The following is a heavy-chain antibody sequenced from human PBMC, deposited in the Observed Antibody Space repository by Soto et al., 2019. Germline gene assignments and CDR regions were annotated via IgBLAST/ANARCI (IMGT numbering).Heavy chain of an antibody. V-gene: IGHV2-26*01. CDR1: GFSLSNGKVG. CDR3: ARILFGRSVAGGYFYMDV. J-gene: IGHJ6*03. Sequence: HVTLKESGPVLVKPTETLTLTCTVSGFSLSNGKVGVSWISQPPGKALEWLAHIFSNDEKSYRTSRKSRLTTSEDTSKSQVVLTMTNVDPVDTATYYCARILFGRSVAGGYFYMDVWGKGTTVTVSS. D-gene: IGHD6-19*01. CDR2: IFSNDEK.